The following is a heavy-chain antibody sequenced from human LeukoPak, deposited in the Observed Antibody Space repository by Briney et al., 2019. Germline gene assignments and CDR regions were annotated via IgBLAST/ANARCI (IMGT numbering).Heavy chain of an antibody. J-gene: IGHJ4*02. CDR3: AKDLPDYGDYIEGY. Sequence: GGSLRLSSAASGFTFISFAMSCVRQAPGKGLEWVSTISGSGGSTNYADSVKGRFTFSRDNSKNTLYLQMNSLRAEDTAVYYCAKDLPDYGDYIEGYWGQGTLVTVSS. CDR1: GFTFISFA. V-gene: IGHV3-23*01. CDR2: ISGSGGST. D-gene: IGHD4-17*01.